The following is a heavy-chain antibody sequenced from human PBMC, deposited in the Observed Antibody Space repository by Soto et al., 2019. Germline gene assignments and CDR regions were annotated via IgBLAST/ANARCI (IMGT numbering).Heavy chain of an antibody. Sequence: PSETLSLTCAVSGDSVTSNVWWSCVRRPRGNGLEWIGEAYHNGLTDYNPSLKSRVTMSVDTSKNEFSLKLTFLTAADAAIYCCARDAEVPGESDRFDYWGQGTLVTVSS. J-gene: IGHJ4*02. CDR3: ARDAEVPGESDRFDY. V-gene: IGHV4-4*01. CDR2: AYHNGLT. CDR1: GDSVTSNVW.